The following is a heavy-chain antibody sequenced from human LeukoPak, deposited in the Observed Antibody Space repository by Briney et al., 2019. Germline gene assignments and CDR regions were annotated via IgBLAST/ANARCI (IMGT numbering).Heavy chain of an antibody. D-gene: IGHD6-19*01. J-gene: IGHJ4*02. Sequence: GGSLRLSCAASGFTFSSYPMHWVRQAPEKGLEYVSAISSNGYAYYGNSVKGRFTTSRDNSKSTLYLQMDSLRVDDTAVYYCVRETGWYDYWGQGTLVTVSS. CDR1: GFTFSSYP. V-gene: IGHV3-64*01. CDR2: ISSNGYA. CDR3: VRETGWYDY.